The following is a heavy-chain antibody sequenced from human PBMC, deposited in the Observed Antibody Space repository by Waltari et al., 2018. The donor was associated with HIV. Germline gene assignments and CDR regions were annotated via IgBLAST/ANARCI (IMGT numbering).Heavy chain of an antibody. CDR1: GFTFYKHN. Sequence: EEQLVESGGGLVYPGGSQRLSCAASGFTFYKHNMHWVRQAPGKGLEWISFINWNSEDRGYADSVKGRFFISRDNANDIVFLQMNSVRDEDTAVYLCARDGDWALGSWGQGTQVIVSS. CDR3: ARDGDWALGS. CDR2: INWNSEDR. D-gene: IGHD2-21*02. V-gene: IGHV3-48*02. J-gene: IGHJ4*02.